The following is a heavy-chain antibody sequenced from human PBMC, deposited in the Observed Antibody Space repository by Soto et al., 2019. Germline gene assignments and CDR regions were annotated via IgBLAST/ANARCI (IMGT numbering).Heavy chain of an antibody. Sequence: GGSLRLSCAASGFTFSDYYMSWIRQAPGKGLEWVSYISSSSSYIDYADSVKGRFTISRDNAKNSLSLQMNSLRAEDTAVYYCASRPRRDFHFDYWGQGTLVTVSS. J-gene: IGHJ4*02. CDR2: ISSSSSYI. CDR1: GFTFSDYY. D-gene: IGHD3-3*01. CDR3: ASRPRRDFHFDY. V-gene: IGHV3-11*03.